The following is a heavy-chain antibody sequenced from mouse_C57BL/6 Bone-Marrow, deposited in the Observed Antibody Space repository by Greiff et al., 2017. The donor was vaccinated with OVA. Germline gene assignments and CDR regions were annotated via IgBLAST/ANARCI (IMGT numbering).Heavy chain of an antibody. CDR1: GYTFTSYG. CDR2: IYPRSGNT. J-gene: IGHJ4*01. Sequence: VKLQESGAELARPGASVKLSCKASGYTFTSYGISWVKQRTGQGLEWIGEIYPRSGNTYYNEKFKGKATLTADKSSSTAYMELRSLTSEDSAVYFCARDLLRVGSPYWGQGTSVTVSS. V-gene: IGHV1-81*01. CDR3: ARDLLRVGSPY. D-gene: IGHD2-10*01.